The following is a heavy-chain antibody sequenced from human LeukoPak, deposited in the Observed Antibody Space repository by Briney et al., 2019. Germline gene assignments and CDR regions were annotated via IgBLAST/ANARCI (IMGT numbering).Heavy chain of an antibody. Sequence: PGGSLRLSCAASGFTVSSNYMSWVRQAPGKGLEWVSVIYSGGSTYYGGSVKGRFTVSRENSKNTLYLQMNSLRAEDTAVYYCARVNGFWSPRGQGALVTVSS. CDR1: GFTVSSNY. CDR2: IYSGGST. V-gene: IGHV3-53*01. CDR3: ARVNGFWSP. D-gene: IGHD3-3*01. J-gene: IGHJ5*02.